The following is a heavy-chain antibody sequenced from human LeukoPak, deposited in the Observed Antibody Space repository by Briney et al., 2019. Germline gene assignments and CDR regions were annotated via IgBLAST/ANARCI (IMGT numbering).Heavy chain of an antibody. CDR3: ARFHADYFYTYGMDV. CDR1: GYTFTGYY. J-gene: IGHJ6*02. CDR2: ISAYNGDT. D-gene: IGHD2/OR15-2a*01. Sequence: GASVKVSCKASGYTFTGYYMHWVRQAPGQGLEWMGWISAYNGDTYYAPKFQGRVTLTTDTPTSTAYMEMRSLRSDDTAVYYCARFHADYFYTYGMDVWGQGTTVTVSS. V-gene: IGHV1-18*04.